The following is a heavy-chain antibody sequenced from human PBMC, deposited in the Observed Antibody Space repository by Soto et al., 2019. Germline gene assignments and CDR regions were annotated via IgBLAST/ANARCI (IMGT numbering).Heavy chain of an antibody. V-gene: IGHV4-34*01. CDR2: INHSGST. J-gene: IGHJ5*02. D-gene: IGHD3-3*01. CDR1: CGSFSGYY. CDR3: ARGYYDFWSGYYSKYNWFDP. Sequence: SETLSLTCAVYCGSFSGYYWSWIRQPPGKGLEWIGEINHSGSTNYNPSLKSRVTISVDTSKNQFSLKLSSVTAADTAVYYCARGYYDFWSGYYSKYNWFDPWGQGTLVTVSS.